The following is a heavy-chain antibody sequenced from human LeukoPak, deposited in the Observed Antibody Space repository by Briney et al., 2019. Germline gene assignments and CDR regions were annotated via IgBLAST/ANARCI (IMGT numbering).Heavy chain of an antibody. CDR1: GFTVSGNY. V-gene: IGHV3-53*01. J-gene: IGHJ4*02. D-gene: IGHD1-14*01. Sequence: PGGSLRLSCAASGFTVSGNYMSWVRQAPGKGLEWVSVIYSGGSTYYADSVKGRFTISRDNSKNTLYLQMNSLRAEDTAVYYCAREGTPGGDGALYYFDYWGQGTLVTVSS. CDR3: AREGTPGGDGALYYFDY. CDR2: IYSGGST.